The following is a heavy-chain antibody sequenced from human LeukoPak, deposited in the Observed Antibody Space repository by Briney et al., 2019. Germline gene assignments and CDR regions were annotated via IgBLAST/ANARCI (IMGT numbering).Heavy chain of an antibody. J-gene: IGHJ4*02. CDR1: GFTFSSYA. CDR3: AKDADIVATSPVDY. Sequence: PGGSLRLSCAASGFTFSSYAMSWVRQAPGKGLEWVSAISGSGGSAYYADSVKGRFTISRDNSKNTLYLQMDSVRAEDTAVYYCAKDADIVATSPVDYWGQGTLVTVSS. D-gene: IGHD5-12*01. V-gene: IGHV3-23*01. CDR2: ISGSGGSA.